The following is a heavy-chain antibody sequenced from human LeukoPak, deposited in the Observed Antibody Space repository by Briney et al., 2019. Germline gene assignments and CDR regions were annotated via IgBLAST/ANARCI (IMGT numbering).Heavy chain of an antibody. CDR2: FSGSDPTT. CDR1: GFTFRSYA. CDR3: ARVLRYCSGGNCYSGGLGYMDV. D-gene: IGHD2-15*01. V-gene: IGHV3-23*01. Sequence: GGSLRLSCAASGFTFRSYAMSWVRQAPGKGLEWVSTFSGSDPTTYYADSVKGRFTISRDNAKNSLFLQMNSLRAEDTAVYYCARVLRYCSGGNCYSGGLGYMDVWGKGTTVTISS. J-gene: IGHJ6*03.